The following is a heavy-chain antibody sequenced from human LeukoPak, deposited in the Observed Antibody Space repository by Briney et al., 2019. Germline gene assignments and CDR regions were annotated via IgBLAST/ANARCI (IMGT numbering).Heavy chain of an antibody. CDR3: AREGVTDYTVWSGYYSLDY. CDR1: GGSISSGSYY. V-gene: IGHV4-61*02. D-gene: IGHD3-3*01. J-gene: IGHJ4*02. Sequence: PSETLSLTCTVSGGSISSGSYYWSWIRQPAGKGLEWIGRIYTSRSTNYNPSLKSRVTISVDTSKNQFSLKLSSVTAADTAVYYCAREGVTDYTVWSGYYSLDYWGQEPLVTVSS. CDR2: IYTSRST.